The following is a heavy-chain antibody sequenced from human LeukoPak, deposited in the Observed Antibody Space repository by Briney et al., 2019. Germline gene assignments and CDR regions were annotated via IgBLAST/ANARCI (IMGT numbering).Heavy chain of an antibody. J-gene: IGHJ3*02. V-gene: IGHV3-21*01. CDR3: ARDGPLRGYSGYDTVFDAFDI. CDR2: ISSSSSYI. D-gene: IGHD5-12*01. Sequence: GGSLRLSCAASGFTFSSYSMNWVRQAPGKGLEWVSSISSSSSYIYYADSVKGRFTISRDNAKNSLYLQMNSLRAEDTAVYYCARDGPLRGYSGYDTVFDAFDIWGQGTMVTVSS. CDR1: GFTFSSYS.